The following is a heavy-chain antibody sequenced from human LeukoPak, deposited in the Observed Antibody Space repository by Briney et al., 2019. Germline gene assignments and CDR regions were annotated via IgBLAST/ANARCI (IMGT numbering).Heavy chain of an antibody. J-gene: IGHJ4*02. CDR1: GFTFDDYA. CDR3: ARGYNWNYFDY. Sequence: GRSLRLSCAASGFTFDDYAMHWVRQAPGKGLVWVSRINSDGSSTSYADSVRGRFTISRDNAKNTLYLQMNSLRAEDTAVYYCARGYNWNYFDYWGQGTLVTVSS. V-gene: IGHV3-74*01. D-gene: IGHD1-20*01. CDR2: INSDGSST.